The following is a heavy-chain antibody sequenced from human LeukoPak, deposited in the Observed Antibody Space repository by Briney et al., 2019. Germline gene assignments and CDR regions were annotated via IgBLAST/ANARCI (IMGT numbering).Heavy chain of an antibody. V-gene: IGHV4-39*01. CDR3: ARHGGDFDT. CDR2: IYYSGST. J-gene: IGHJ3*02. D-gene: IGHD2-21*02. Sequence: PSETLSLTCTVSGGSISSSSYYWGWIRQPPGKGLEWIGSIYYSGSTYYNPSLKSRVTISADTPKKQFSLKLSSVTAADTAVYYCARHGGDFDTWGQGTMVTVSS. CDR1: GGSISSSSYY.